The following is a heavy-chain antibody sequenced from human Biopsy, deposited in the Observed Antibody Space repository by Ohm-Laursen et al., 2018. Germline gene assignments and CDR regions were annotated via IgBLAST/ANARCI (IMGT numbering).Heavy chain of an antibody. CDR3: ARATNSTGWPYYYFYGMGV. Sequence: SDTLSLTCTVFGCAISSVYWSWLRQTPGKGLEWIGNIYYSGRTNYNSSLKSRVTISVDTSKNQFSLRLNSVTAADTAVYYCARATNSTGWPYYYFYGMGVWGQGTTVTVSS. V-gene: IGHV4-59*07. J-gene: IGHJ6*02. CDR1: GCAISSVY. CDR2: IYYSGRT. D-gene: IGHD2/OR15-2a*01.